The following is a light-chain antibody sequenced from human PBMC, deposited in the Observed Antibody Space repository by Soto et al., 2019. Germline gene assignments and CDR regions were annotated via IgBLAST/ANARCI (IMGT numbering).Light chain of an antibody. V-gene: IGKV1-33*01. CDR2: DAS. CDR1: HDITSY. J-gene: IGKJ3*01. CDR3: QKCDYLPI. Sequence: DIQMTQSPSSLSASVGDRVTITCQASHDITSYLNWYQHKPGKAPKLLLYDASILEAGVPSRFSGSGSGTDFTFTISSLQPEDVATYYCQKCDYLPIFGPGTTVDLK.